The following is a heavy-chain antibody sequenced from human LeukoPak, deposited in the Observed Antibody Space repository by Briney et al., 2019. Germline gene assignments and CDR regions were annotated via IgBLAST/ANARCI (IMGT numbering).Heavy chain of an antibody. CDR2: MNPNSGNT. D-gene: IGHD2-2*01. CDR1: GYTFTNYD. Sequence: ASVKVSCKASGYTFTNYDINWVRQAAGQGLEWMGWMNPNSGNTGYAQKFQGRVTMTRNTSISTAYMELSSLKSEDTAVYYCAIRQYCSSTSCRYIDYWGQGTLVTVSS. V-gene: IGHV1-8*01. CDR3: AIRQYCSSTSCRYIDY. J-gene: IGHJ4*02.